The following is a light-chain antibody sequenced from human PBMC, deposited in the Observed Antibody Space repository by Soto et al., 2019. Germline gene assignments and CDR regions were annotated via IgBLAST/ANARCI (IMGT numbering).Light chain of an antibody. J-gene: IGLJ2*01. V-gene: IGLV1-51*02. CDR2: ENN. Sequence: QSVLTQPPSVSAAPGQTVTISCSGSSSNIGNNYVSWYQQLPGTAPTLLIYENNKRPSGIPDRFSGSKSGTSATLGVTGLQTGDEADYYCRTWDSSLRGVVFGGGTKLTVL. CDR3: RTWDSSLRGVV. CDR1: SSNIGNNY.